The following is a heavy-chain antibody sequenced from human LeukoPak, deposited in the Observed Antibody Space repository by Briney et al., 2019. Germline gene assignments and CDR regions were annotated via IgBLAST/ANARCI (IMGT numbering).Heavy chain of an antibody. CDR3: ARDLHRGNSGNDAFDI. Sequence: PSETLSLTCTVSGGSISSYYWSWIRQPAGKGPEWIGRIYTSGSTNYNPSLKSRVTMSVDTSKNQFSLKLSSVTAADTAVYYCARDLHRGNSGNDAFDIWGQGTMVTVSS. V-gene: IGHV4-4*07. CDR1: GGSISSYY. D-gene: IGHD4-23*01. CDR2: IYTSGST. J-gene: IGHJ3*02.